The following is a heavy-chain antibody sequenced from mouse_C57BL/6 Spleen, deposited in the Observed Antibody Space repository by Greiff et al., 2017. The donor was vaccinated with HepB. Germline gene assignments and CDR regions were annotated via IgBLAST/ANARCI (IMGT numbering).Heavy chain of an antibody. D-gene: IGHD2-12*01. CDR3: ARYRGVHWCFDV. CDR1: GFNIKDYY. Sequence: VQLQQSGAELVKPGASVKLSCTASGFNIKDYYMHWVKQRTEQGLEWIGRIDPEDGETKYARKFQGKATITADTSSNTAYLQLSSLTSEDTAVYYCARYRGVHWCFDVWGTGTTVTVSS. J-gene: IGHJ1*03. CDR2: IDPEDGET. V-gene: IGHV14-2*01.